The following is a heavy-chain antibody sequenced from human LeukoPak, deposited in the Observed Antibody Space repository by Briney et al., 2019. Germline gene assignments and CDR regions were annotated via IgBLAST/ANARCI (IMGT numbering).Heavy chain of an antibody. CDR1: GFTFSSYG. J-gene: IGHJ4*01. Sequence: PGRSLRLSCAASGFTFSSYGMHWVRQAPGKGLEWVAVISYDGSNKYYADSVKGRFTISRDNSKNTLYLQMNSLRAEDTAVYYCAKDGRGSGYDSPYYFDYWGQGTLVTVSS. V-gene: IGHV3-30*18. CDR2: ISYDGSNK. D-gene: IGHD5-12*01. CDR3: AKDGRGSGYDSPYYFDY.